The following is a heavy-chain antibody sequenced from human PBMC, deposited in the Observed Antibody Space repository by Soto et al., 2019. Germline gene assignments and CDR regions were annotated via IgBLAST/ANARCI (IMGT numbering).Heavy chain of an antibody. J-gene: IGHJ6*02. CDR3: ARGGRQQQYGMDV. CDR2: INHSGST. Sequence: SETLSLTCAVYGGSFSGYYWSWIRQPPGKGLEWIGEINHSGSTNYNPSLKSRVTISVDTSKNQFSLKLSSVTAADTAVYYCARGGRQQQYGMDVWGQGTTVTVSS. D-gene: IGHD6-13*01. CDR1: GGSFSGYY. V-gene: IGHV4-34*01.